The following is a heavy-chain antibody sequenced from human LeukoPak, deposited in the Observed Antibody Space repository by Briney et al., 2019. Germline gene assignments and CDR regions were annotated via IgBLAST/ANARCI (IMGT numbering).Heavy chain of an antibody. CDR1: GGSISGGGYS. CDR2: IYHSGST. Sequence: NPSQTLSLTCAVSGGSISGGGYSWSWIRQPPGKGLEWIGYIYHSGSTYYNPSLKSRVTISVDRSKNQFSLKLSSVTAADTAVYYCARDSSSSWYYFDYWGQGTLVTVSS. V-gene: IGHV4-30-2*01. CDR3: ARDSSSSWYYFDY. J-gene: IGHJ4*02. D-gene: IGHD6-13*01.